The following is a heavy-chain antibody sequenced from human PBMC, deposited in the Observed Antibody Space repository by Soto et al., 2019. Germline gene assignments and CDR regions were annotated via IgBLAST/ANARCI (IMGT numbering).Heavy chain of an antibody. CDR1: GYTFTSYG. V-gene: IGHV1-18*01. J-gene: IGHJ4*02. CDR3: ARDHWAYCSGGSCYADY. CDR2: ISAYNGNT. Sequence: ASVKVSCKASGYTFTSYGISWVRQAPGQGLEWMGWISAYNGNTNYAQKLQGRVTMTTDTSTSTAYMELRSLRSDDTAVYYCARDHWAYCSGGSCYADYWGQGTLVTVSS. D-gene: IGHD2-15*01.